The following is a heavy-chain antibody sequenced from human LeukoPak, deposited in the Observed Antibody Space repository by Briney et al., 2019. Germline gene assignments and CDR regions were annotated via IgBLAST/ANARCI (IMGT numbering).Heavy chain of an antibody. CDR2: IYYSGST. CDR1: GGSISSYY. V-gene: IGHV4-59*01. D-gene: IGHD2-21*02. J-gene: IGHJ5*02. Sequence: SETLSLTCTVSGGSISSYYWSWIRQPPGKGLEWIGYIYYSGSTNYNPSLKSRVTITVDTSKNQFSLKLSSVTAADTAVYYCARGVVVTGWFDPWGQGTLVTVSS. CDR3: ARGVVVTGWFDP.